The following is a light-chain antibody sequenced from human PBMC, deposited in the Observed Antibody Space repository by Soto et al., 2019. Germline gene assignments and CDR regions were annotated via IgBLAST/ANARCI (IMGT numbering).Light chain of an antibody. Sequence: QSALTQPRSVSGSPGQSVTISCTGTSSDVGAYNYVSWYQQEPGKAPKLMIYDVIKRPSGVPDRFSGSKSDNAASLTISELQAEDEADYYCCSYAGTYTYVFGTGTKLTVL. V-gene: IGLV2-11*01. CDR2: DVI. CDR1: SSDVGAYNY. J-gene: IGLJ1*01. CDR3: CSYAGTYTYV.